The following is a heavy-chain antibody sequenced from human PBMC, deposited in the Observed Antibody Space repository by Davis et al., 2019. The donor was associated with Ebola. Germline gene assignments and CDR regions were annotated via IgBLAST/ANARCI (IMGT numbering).Heavy chain of an antibody. J-gene: IGHJ6*02. CDR3: HSGSYYYGMDV. D-gene: IGHD1-26*01. CDR1: GYTFTSYY. Sequence: ASVTVSCKASGYTFTSYYMHWVRQAPGQGLEWMGIINPSGGSTSYAQKFQGRVTMTRDTSTSTVYMELSSLRSEDTAVYYCHSGSYYYGMDVWGQGTTVTVSS. V-gene: IGHV1-46*01. CDR2: INPSGGST.